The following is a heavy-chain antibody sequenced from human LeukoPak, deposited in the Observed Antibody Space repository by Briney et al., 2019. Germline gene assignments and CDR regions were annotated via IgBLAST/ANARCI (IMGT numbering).Heavy chain of an antibody. CDR1: GFTVSTNY. CDR3: ARDRGYYYGSGSSNDAFDI. V-gene: IGHV3-66*01. D-gene: IGHD3-10*01. CDR2: IYSGGST. J-gene: IGHJ3*02. Sequence: GGSLRLSCAASGFTVSTNYMSWVRQAPGKGLEWVSVIYSGGSTYYADSVKGRFTISRDNSKNTLYLQMNSLRAEDTAVYYCARDRGYYYGSGSSNDAFDIWGQGTMVTVSS.